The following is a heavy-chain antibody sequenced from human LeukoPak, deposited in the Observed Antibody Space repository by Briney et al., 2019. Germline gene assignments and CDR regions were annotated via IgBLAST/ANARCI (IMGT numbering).Heavy chain of an antibody. Sequence: WGTLRLSCAVSGFTFSTYAKPWVRHAPGTGLELVAVISYDGSNKYYADSEKGRFTISSANSKNTLYLQMNSLRAEDTAVYSFAKELALRYFYRGPETDYWGQGTLVTVSS. J-gene: IGHJ4*02. CDR3: AKELALRYFYRGPETDY. D-gene: IGHD3-9*01. CDR2: ISYDGSNK. CDR1: GFTFSTYA. V-gene: IGHV3-30*04.